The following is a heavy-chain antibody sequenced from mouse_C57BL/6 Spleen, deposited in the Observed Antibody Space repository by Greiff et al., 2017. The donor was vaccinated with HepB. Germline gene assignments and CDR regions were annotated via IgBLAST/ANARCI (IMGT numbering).Heavy chain of an antibody. CDR3: TSSIVTTRYFDY. V-gene: IGHV1-15*01. J-gene: IGHJ2*01. Sequence: QVQLKQSGAELVRPGASVTLSCKASGYTFTDYEMHWVKQTPVHGLEWIGAIDPETGGTAYNQKFKGKAILTADKSSSTAYMELRSLTSEDSAVYYCTSSIVTTRYFDYWGQGTTLTVSS. CDR1: GYTFTDYE. CDR2: IDPETGGT. D-gene: IGHD2-5*01.